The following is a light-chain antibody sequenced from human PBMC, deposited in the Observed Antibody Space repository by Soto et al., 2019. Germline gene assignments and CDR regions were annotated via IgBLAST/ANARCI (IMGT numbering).Light chain of an antibody. J-gene: IGKJ1*01. CDR2: GAS. CDR3: QQYAGSST. V-gene: IGKV3-20*01. Sequence: EVVLTQSPGTLSLSQGERATLSCRASQSVSSSSLAWYQQKPGQAPRLLIFGASSRATGIPDRFSGSGSGTDFTLTISRLEPEDFAVYYCQQYAGSSTFGQGTKVDI. CDR1: QSVSSSS.